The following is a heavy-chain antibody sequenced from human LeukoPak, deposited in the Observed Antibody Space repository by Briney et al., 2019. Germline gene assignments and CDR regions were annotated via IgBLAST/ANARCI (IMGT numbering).Heavy chain of an antibody. V-gene: IGHV3-43D*03. Sequence: TGGSLRLSCAASGFTFDDYAMHWVRQAPGKGLEWVSLISWDGGSTYYADSVKGRFTISRDNSKNSLYLQMNSLRAEDTALYYCAKAKRIRFLEWLPAMDVWGKGTTVTVSS. J-gene: IGHJ6*03. CDR3: AKAKRIRFLEWLPAMDV. CDR2: ISWDGGST. CDR1: GFTFDDYA. D-gene: IGHD3-3*01.